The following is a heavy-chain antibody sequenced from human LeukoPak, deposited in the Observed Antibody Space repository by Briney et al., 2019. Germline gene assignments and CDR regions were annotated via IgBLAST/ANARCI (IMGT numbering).Heavy chain of an antibody. J-gene: IGHJ4*02. CDR1: GFTFSNSA. CDR3: AKDRRITMVRGGVGVPDY. V-gene: IGHV3-23*01. Sequence: TGGSLRLSCEASGFTFSNSAMSWVRQAPGKGLEWVSGISASGHYTYNADSAKGRFTISRDNSKNTLYLQMNSLRAEDTAVYYCAKDRRITMVRGGVGVPDYWGQGTLVTVSS. D-gene: IGHD3-10*01. CDR2: ISASGHYT.